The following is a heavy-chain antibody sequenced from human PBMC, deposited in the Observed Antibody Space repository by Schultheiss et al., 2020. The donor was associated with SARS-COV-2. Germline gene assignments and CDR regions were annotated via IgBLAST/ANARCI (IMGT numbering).Heavy chain of an antibody. Sequence: GGSLRLSCAASGFTVSSNYMSWVRQAPGKGLEWVSAISGSGGSTYYADSVKGRFTISRDNSKNTLYLQMNSLRAEDTAVYYCAKDAYDYVWGSYRWSFDYWGQGTLVTVSS. CDR2: ISGSGGST. V-gene: IGHV3-23*01. CDR3: AKDAYDYVWGSYRWSFDY. CDR1: GFTVSSNY. J-gene: IGHJ4*02. D-gene: IGHD3-16*02.